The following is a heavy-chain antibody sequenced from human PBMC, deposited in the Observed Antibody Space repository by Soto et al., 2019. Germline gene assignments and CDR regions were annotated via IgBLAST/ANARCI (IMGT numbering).Heavy chain of an antibody. D-gene: IGHD2-8*01. CDR1: GGSISSYY. Sequence: SETLSLTCTVSGGSISSYYWSWIRQPPGKGLEWIGYIYYSGSTNYNPSLKSRVTISVDTSKNQFSLKLRSVTAADTAVYYCARTYGGYYDYWGQGTLVTVPQ. CDR2: IYYSGST. J-gene: IGHJ4*02. V-gene: IGHV4-59*01. CDR3: ARTYGGYYDY.